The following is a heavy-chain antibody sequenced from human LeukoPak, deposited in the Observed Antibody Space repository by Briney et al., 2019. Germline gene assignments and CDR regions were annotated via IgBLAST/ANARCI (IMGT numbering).Heavy chain of an antibody. CDR1: GDSISSSNSY. CDR2: MWFGATT. Sequence: SETLSLTCTVSGDSISSSNSYWGWIRQPPGKGLEWIGSMWFGATTSYDPSLKSRVTISIDPSKNQFSLKLSSVTAGDTALYYCARGRRGSYFQDYWGQGTLVTVSS. CDR3: ARGRRGSYFQDY. D-gene: IGHD1-26*01. J-gene: IGHJ4*02. V-gene: IGHV4-39*07.